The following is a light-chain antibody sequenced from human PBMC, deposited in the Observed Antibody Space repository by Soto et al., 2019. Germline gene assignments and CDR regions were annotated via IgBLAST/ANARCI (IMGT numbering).Light chain of an antibody. CDR2: QAS. V-gene: IGKV1-5*03. CDR1: QSLSSW. J-gene: IGKJ1*01. Sequence: DIQMTQSPSTLSASVGDRVTITCRASQSLSSWLAWYQQPPGKAPKLLIYQASSLESGVPSRFSGSGSGTEFTLNISSLQPDDFATYYCQQYNRYWTFGQGTKVEIK. CDR3: QQYNRYWT.